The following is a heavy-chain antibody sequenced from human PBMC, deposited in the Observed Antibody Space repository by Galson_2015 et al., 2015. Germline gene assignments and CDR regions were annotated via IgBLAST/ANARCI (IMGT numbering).Heavy chain of an antibody. J-gene: IGHJ6*02. D-gene: IGHD3-10*01. CDR2: IYYSGST. CDR3: ARHNCTTMVRGVISYYYGMDV. CDR1: GGSISSSSYS. Sequence: LTCTVSGGSISSSSYSWGWIRQTPGKGLEWIGSIYYSGSTYYNPSLKSRVTISVDTSKNQFSLKLSSVTAADTAVYYCARHNCTTMVRGVISYYYGMDVWGQGTTVTVSS. V-gene: IGHV4-39*01.